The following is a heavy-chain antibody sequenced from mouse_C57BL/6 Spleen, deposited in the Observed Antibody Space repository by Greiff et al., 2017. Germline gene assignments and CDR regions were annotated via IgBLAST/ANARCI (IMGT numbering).Heavy chain of an antibody. V-gene: IGHV1-22*01. CDR2: INPNNGGT. J-gene: IGHJ3*01. CDR1: GYTFTDYN. Sequence: VQLQQSGPELVKPGASVKMSCKASGYTFTDYNMHWVKQSHGKSLEWIGYINPNNGGTSYNQKFKGKATLTVNKSSSTAYMERRSLTSEDSAVYYCARGGNYGSSPRWFAYWGQGTLVTVSA. CDR3: ARGGNYGSSPRWFAY. D-gene: IGHD1-1*01.